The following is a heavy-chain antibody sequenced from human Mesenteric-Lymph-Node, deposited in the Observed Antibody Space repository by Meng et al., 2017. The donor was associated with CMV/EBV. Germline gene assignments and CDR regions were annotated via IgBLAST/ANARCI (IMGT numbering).Heavy chain of an antibody. CDR3: APWGVTTAGLDY. D-gene: IGHD6-13*01. CDR1: GLTFSNYA. Sequence: AAAGLTFSNYAMNWVRQAPGKVLEWVSVVYSDHTVTYYADSVKGRFTISRDDSKSTLYLQMNSLRGDDTAVYYCAPWGVTTAGLDYWGQGTLVTVSS. V-gene: IGHV3-23*03. CDR2: VYSDHTVT. J-gene: IGHJ4*02.